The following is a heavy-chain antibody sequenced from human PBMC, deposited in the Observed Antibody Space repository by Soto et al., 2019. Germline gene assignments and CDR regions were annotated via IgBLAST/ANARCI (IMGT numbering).Heavy chain of an antibody. D-gene: IGHD5-12*01. CDR1: GFTFSSYG. Sequence: QVQLVESGGGVVQPGRSLRLSCAASGFTFSSYGMHWVRQAPGKWLEWVAVISYDGSNKYYADSVKGRLTISRDNSKNTLYLQMNSLRGEDPAVYYCAKDNGSGCDWLRVGDASDIWGQGTMVTVSS. CDR3: AKDNGSGCDWLRVGDASDI. J-gene: IGHJ3*02. CDR2: ISYDGSNK. V-gene: IGHV3-30*18.